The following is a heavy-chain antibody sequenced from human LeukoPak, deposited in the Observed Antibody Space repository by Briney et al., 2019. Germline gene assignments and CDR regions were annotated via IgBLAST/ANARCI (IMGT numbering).Heavy chain of an antibody. V-gene: IGHV4-59*08. CDR1: GGSIGSYY. CDR2: IYYSGSA. CDR3: ARHGPYLGRLGWFDP. J-gene: IGHJ5*02. Sequence: SSETLSLTCTVSGGSIGSYYWSWIRQPPGKGLEWIGYIYYSGSANYNPSLKSRVTISVDMSKNQFSLILSSVTAADTAVYYCARHGPYLGRLGWFDPWGQGTLVTVSS. D-gene: IGHD1-26*01.